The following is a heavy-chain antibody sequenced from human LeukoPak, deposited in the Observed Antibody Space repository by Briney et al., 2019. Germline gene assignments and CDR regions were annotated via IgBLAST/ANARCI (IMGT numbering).Heavy chain of an antibody. Sequence: PSETLSLTCTVSGGSISSGSYYWSWIRQPAGKGLEWIGRIYTSGSTNYNPSLKSRVTISVDTSKNQFSLKLSSVTAADTAVYYCARNYYGSGRPFDYWGQGTLVTVSS. V-gene: IGHV4-61*02. D-gene: IGHD3-10*01. CDR1: GGSISSGSYY. CDR3: ARNYYGSGRPFDY. CDR2: IYTSGST. J-gene: IGHJ4*02.